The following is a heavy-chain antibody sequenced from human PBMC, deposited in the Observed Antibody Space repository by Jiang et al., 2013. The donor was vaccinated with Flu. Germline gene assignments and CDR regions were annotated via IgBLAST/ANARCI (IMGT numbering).Heavy chain of an antibody. Sequence: QSGSELKKPGASVKVSCKTSGYTFTNYAMHWVRQAPGQGLEWMGWINTNTGNPTYAQGFTGRFVFSLDTSVSTAYLQISSLKAEDTAVYYCARKNVYYGSGNYVFDPWGQGTLVTVSS. CDR2: INTNTGNP. J-gene: IGHJ5*02. CDR1: GYTFTNYA. V-gene: IGHV7-4-1*02. D-gene: IGHD3-10*01. CDR3: ARKNVYYGSGNYVFDP.